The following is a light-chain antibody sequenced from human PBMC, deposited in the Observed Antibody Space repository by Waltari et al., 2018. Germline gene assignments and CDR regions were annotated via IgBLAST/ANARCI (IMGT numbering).Light chain of an antibody. V-gene: IGKV4-1*01. CDR2: WAS. CDR3: QQYFIAPLT. CDR1: QSVLYSSNNKNY. Sequence: DIVMTQSPDSLAVSLGERATINCKSSQSVLYSSNNKNYLAWYQQKPGQPPKLLIYWASTRESVVPDRFSGSGSGTDFTLTISSLHAEDVAVYYCQQYFIAPLTFGPGTKVDIK. J-gene: IGKJ3*01.